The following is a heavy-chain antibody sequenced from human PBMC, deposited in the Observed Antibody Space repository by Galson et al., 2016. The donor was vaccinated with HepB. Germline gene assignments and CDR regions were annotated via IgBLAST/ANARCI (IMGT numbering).Heavy chain of an antibody. J-gene: IGHJ1*01. CDR2: ISGTGSRI. V-gene: IGHV3-48*01. Sequence: SLRLSCAVSGFNFNDFSMNWIRQAPGKGLEWLSYISGTGSRILYADSVKGRFTISKDKAKLSLYLQMGSLRVEDTAVYYCARDLTPRGFSYSFWGQGTLVAVSS. D-gene: IGHD3-10*01. CDR1: GFNFNDFS. CDR3: ARDLTPRGFSYSF.